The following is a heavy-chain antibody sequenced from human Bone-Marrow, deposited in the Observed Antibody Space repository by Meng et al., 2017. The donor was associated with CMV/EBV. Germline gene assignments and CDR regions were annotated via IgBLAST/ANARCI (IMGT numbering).Heavy chain of an antibody. D-gene: IGHD4-17*01. J-gene: IGHJ6*02. Sequence: GGSLRLSCKGSGYSFTSYWIGWVRQMPGKGLEWMGIIYPGDSDTRYSPSFQGQVTISADKSISTAYLQWSSLKASDTAVYYCARDPTTVTTEDYYYGMDVWGQGTTVTVSS. V-gene: IGHV5-51*01. CDR3: ARDPTTVTTEDYYYGMDV. CDR2: IYPGDSDT. CDR1: GYSFTSYW.